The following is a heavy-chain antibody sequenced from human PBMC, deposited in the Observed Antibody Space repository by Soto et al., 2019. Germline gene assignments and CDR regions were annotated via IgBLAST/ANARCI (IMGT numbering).Heavy chain of an antibody. V-gene: IGHV3-30-3*01. CDR3: ARARDFWSGRPTPFDY. CDR2: ISYDGSNK. D-gene: IGHD3-3*01. CDR1: GFTFSSYA. Sequence: VQLLESGGGLVQPGGSLRLSCAASGFTFSSYAMHWVRQAPGKGLEWVAVISYDGSNKYYADSVKGRFTISRDNSKNTLYLQMNSLRAEDTAVYYCARARDFWSGRPTPFDYWGQGTLVTVSS. J-gene: IGHJ4*02.